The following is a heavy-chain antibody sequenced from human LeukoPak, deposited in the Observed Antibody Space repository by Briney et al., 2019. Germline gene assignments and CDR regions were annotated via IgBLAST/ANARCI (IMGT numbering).Heavy chain of an antibody. CDR2: ISYDGSNK. CDR3: AGRRDGYNFDY. V-gene: IGHV3-30*03. D-gene: IGHD5-24*01. CDR1: GFTFSSYG. Sequence: PGRSLRLSCAASGFTFSSYGMHWVRQAPGKGLEWVAVISYDGSNKYYADSVKGRFTISRDNSKNTLYLQMNSLRAEDTAVYYCAGRRDGYNFDYWGQGTPVTVSS. J-gene: IGHJ4*02.